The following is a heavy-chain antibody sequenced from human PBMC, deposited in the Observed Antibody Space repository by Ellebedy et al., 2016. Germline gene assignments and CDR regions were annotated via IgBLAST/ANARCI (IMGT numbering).Heavy chain of an antibody. Sequence: ASVKVSXKASGYRFSSYAITWVRQASGQGFEWMGWINTSLGQTEFAPRFQDRLSMTIDTSTSTAYMELRNLKSDDTAVYHCVRVSNFYDRARFDPWGQGTLITVSS. CDR1: GYRFSSYA. J-gene: IGHJ5*02. V-gene: IGHV1-18*04. CDR2: INTSLGQT. D-gene: IGHD3-16*01. CDR3: VRVSNFYDRARFDP.